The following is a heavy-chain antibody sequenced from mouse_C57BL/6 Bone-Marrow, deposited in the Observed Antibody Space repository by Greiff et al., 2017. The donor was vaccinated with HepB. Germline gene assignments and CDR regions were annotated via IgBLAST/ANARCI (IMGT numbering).Heavy chain of an antibody. V-gene: IGHV1-39*01. CDR1: GYSFTDYT. D-gene: IGHD1-1*01. Sequence: EVHLVESGPELVKPGASVKISCKASGYSFTDYTMNWVKQSNGKSLEWIGVIYPNYGTTSYNQKFKGKATLTVDQSSSTAYMQLNSLTSEDSAVYYCARVDFHYYGSYFDDWGQGTTLTVST. CDR3: ARVDFHYYGSYFDD. J-gene: IGHJ2*01. CDR2: IYPNYGTT.